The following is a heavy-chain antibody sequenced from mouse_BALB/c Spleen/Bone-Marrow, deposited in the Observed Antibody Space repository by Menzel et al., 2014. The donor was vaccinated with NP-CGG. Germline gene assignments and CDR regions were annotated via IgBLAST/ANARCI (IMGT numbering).Heavy chain of an antibody. Sequence: QVQLKESGAELAKPGASVKMSCKASGYTFTSYWMHWVKQRPGQGLEWIGYINPSTGYTEHNQRFKDKATLTADKSPSTAYMQLSSLTSEDSTVYYCARRGDSSGYPFAYWGQGTLVTVSA. V-gene: IGHV1-7*01. CDR3: ARRGDSSGYPFAY. D-gene: IGHD3-2*01. CDR1: GYTFTSYW. CDR2: INPSTGYT. J-gene: IGHJ3*01.